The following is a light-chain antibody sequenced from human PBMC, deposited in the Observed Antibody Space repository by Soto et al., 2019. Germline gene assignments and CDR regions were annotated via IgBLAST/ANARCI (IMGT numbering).Light chain of an antibody. V-gene: IGKV1-39*01. CDR2: AAS. J-gene: IGKJ2*01. CDR1: QSFSSN. CDR3: QQSYSTPYT. Sequence: DIQMTQSPSSLSASEGDRVTITCRASQSFSSNLNWYQQYPGKAPNLLIYAASSLQSGVPSRFSGSGSGTDFTLTISSLQPEVFATYYCQQSYSTPYTFGQGTKLEIK.